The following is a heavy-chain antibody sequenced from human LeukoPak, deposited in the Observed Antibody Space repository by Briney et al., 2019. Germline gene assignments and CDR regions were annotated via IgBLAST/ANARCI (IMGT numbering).Heavy chain of an antibody. CDR1: GGTFSSYA. D-gene: IGHD3-22*01. V-gene: IGHV1-69*05. CDR2: IIPIFGTA. Sequence: SVKVSCKASGGTFSSYAISWVRQAPGQGLEWMGRIIPIFGTANYAQKFQGRVTITTDESTSTAHMELSSLRSEDTAVYYCASSIEYYYDSDAFDIWGQGTMVTVSS. CDR3: ASSIEYYYDSDAFDI. J-gene: IGHJ3*02.